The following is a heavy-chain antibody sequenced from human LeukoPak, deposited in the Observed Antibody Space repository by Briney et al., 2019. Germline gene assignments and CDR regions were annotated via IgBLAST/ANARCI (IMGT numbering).Heavy chain of an antibody. Sequence: GGSLRLSCTASGFTFSSDWMSWVRQAPGKGLEWVANINQDGSEKYYVDSVKGRFTISRDNAKNSLYLQMNSLRADDTAVYYCARGRRVPAAMGNWFDPWGQGTLVTVSS. CDR2: INQDGSEK. CDR1: GFTFSSDW. V-gene: IGHV3-7*01. CDR3: ARGRRVPAAMGNWFDP. D-gene: IGHD2-2*01. J-gene: IGHJ5*02.